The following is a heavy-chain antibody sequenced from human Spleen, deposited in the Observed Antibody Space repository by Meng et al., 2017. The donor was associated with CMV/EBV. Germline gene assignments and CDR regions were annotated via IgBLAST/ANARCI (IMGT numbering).Heavy chain of an antibody. CDR3: ARSAPYTGYPIDS. D-gene: IGHD3-9*01. J-gene: IGHJ4*02. V-gene: IGHV3-30*02. CDR2: IRYDGSNT. Sequence: GESLKISCAASGFTFSSYWMSWVRQAPGKGLEWVAFIRYDGSNTYYGDSVKGRFTISRDNSKNTLYIQMNSLRAEDTAVYYCARSAPYTGYPIDSWGLGSLVTVSS. CDR1: GFTFSSYW.